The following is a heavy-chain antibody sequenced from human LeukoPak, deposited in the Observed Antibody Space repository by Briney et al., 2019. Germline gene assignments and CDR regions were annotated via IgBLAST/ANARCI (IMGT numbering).Heavy chain of an antibody. Sequence: ETLSLTCTVSGDSISSYYWSWIRQSPGKGLEWVSAISGGGENTYYGDSVKGRFTISRDNSKNTLYLQMNSLRAEDTATYYCAKPRAMTTGVGRYFDLWGRGTLVTVSS. V-gene: IGHV3-23*01. CDR3: AKPRAMTTGVGRYFDL. CDR2: ISGGGENT. J-gene: IGHJ2*01. D-gene: IGHD1-1*01. CDR1: GDSISSYY.